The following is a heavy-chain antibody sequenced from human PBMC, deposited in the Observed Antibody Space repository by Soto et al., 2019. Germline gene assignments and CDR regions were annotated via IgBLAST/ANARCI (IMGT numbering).Heavy chain of an antibody. J-gene: IGHJ4*02. D-gene: IGHD3-9*01. CDR2: IYWDDDK. V-gene: IGHV2-5*02. CDR1: GFSLSTSGVG. Sequence: QITLKESGPTLVKPTQTLTLTCTFSGFSLSTSGVGVGWIRQPPGKALEWLALIYWDDDKRYSPSLKSRLTIPKDTSKNQVVLTMTNMDPVDTATYYCAQGYDILTGYPFWGQGTLVTVSS. CDR3: AQGYDILTGYPF.